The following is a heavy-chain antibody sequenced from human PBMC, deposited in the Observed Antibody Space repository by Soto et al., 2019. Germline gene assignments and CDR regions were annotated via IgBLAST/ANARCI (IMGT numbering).Heavy chain of an antibody. CDR2: IYPSDSDT. V-gene: IGHV5-51*01. CDR1: GYTFTIYW. CDR3: ARPANTVADHFDL. D-gene: IGHD4-17*01. J-gene: IGHJ4*02. Sequence: PGESLKTSCQVSGYTFTIYWIGRVRQMPGKGLEWMGIIYPSDSDTRYSPSFQGQVTISADQSINTAYLQWDSLKASDTAIYYCARPANTVADHFDLWGQGTPVTVSS.